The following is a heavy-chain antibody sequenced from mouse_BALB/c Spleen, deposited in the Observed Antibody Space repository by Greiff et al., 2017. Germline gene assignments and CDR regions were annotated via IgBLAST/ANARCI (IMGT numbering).Heavy chain of an antibody. CDR1: GYSITSGYY. D-gene: IGHD1-1*01. Sequence: EVQLVESGPGLVKPSQSLSLTCSVTGYSITSGYYWNWIRQFPGNKLEWMGYISYDGSNNYNPSLKNRISITRDTSKNQFFLKLNSVTTEDTATYYCATPYLSFAYWGQGTLVTVSA. V-gene: IGHV3-6*02. CDR2: ISYDGSN. J-gene: IGHJ3*01. CDR3: ATPYLSFAY.